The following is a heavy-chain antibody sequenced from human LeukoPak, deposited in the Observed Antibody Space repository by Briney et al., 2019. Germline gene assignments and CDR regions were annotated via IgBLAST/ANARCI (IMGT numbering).Heavy chain of an antibody. D-gene: IGHD6-6*01. CDR1: GYTFTSYG. CDR2: ISAYNGNT. CDR3: ARAYSSSGSYYYYGMDV. V-gene: IGHV1-18*01. J-gene: IGHJ6*02. Sequence: ASVTVSCKASGYTFTSYGISWVRQAPGQGLEWMGWISAYNGNTNYAQKLQGRVTMTTDTSTSTAYMELRSLRSDDTAVYYCARAYSSSGSYYYYGMDVWGQGTTVTVSS.